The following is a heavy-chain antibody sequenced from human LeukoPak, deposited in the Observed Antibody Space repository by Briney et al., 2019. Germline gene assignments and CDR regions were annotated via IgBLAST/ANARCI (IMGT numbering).Heavy chain of an antibody. CDR1: GFTFSSYW. D-gene: IGHD5-18*01. CDR3: AREQRGYSYGSGPYYYYGMDV. CDR2: IKQDGSEK. V-gene: IGHV3-7*01. J-gene: IGHJ6*02. Sequence: PGGSLRLSCAASGFTFSSYWMSWVRQAPGKGLEWVGNIKQDGSEKYYVDSVKGRFTISRDNAKNSLYLQMNSLRAEDTAVYYCAREQRGYSYGSGPYYYYGMDVWGQGTTVTVSS.